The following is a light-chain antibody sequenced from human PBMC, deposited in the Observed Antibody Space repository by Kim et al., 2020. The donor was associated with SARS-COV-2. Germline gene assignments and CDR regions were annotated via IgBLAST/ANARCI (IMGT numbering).Light chain of an antibody. CDR3: QQRSNWPIT. CDR1: QSISSY. CDR2: DAS. Sequence: LSPGERATLSCRASQSISSYLAWYQQKPGQAPRLLIYDASNRATGIPARFSGSGSGTDFTLTITSLEPEDFAVYYCQQRSNWPITFGQGTRLEIK. V-gene: IGKV3-11*01. J-gene: IGKJ5*01.